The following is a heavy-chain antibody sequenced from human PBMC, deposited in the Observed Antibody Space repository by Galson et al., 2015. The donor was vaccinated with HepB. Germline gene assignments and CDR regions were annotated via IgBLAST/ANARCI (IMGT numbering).Heavy chain of an antibody. CDR2: ISSSSSYI. Sequence: SLRLSCAASGFTFSSYSMNWVRQAPGKGLEWVSSISSSSSYIYYADSVKGRFTISRDNAKNSLYLQMNSLRAEDTAVYYCASILGRTGYCSGGSCYSRYYYGMDVWGQGTTVTVSS. D-gene: IGHD2-15*01. CDR1: GFTFSSYS. V-gene: IGHV3-21*01. J-gene: IGHJ6*02. CDR3: ASILGRTGYCSGGSCYSRYYYGMDV.